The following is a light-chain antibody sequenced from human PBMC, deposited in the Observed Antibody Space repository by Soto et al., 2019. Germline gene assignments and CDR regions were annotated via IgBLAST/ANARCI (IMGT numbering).Light chain of an antibody. CDR2: EVT. CDR1: SSDVGNYNR. CDR3: NSYTSNSTWV. V-gene: IGLV2-18*02. J-gene: IGLJ3*02. Sequence: QSALTQPPSVSGSPGQSVTISCTVTSSDVGNYNRVAWYQQPPGTALKLMIYEVTNRPSGVPNRFSASKSGNTASLTISGLQAEEWADYYSNSYTSNSTWVFGGRTKLTFL.